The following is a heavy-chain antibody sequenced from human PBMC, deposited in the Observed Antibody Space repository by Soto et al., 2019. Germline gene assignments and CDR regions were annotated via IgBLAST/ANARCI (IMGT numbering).Heavy chain of an antibody. V-gene: IGHV4-34*01. D-gene: IGHD2-15*01. CDR3: AKSKIYFFQSGGSQHVPLGF. Sequence: ETLSLSCAVSGVSLSSYYWSWIRQPPGKGLEWIGEIYHSGSTNYNPSLKSRVTISVDTSKNQFYLKLSSVTAAATAVYYCAKSKIYFFQSGGSQHVPLGFWGQGTLVTVSS. CDR1: GVSLSSYY. J-gene: IGHJ4*02. CDR2: IYHSGST.